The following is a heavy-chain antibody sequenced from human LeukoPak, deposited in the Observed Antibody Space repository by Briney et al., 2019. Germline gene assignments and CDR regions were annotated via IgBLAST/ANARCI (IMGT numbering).Heavy chain of an antibody. J-gene: IGHJ4*02. CDR2: IHYSGTT. D-gene: IGHD3-10*01. CDR3: ARYGITIVRGGKYYFDS. V-gene: IGHV4-59*08. Sequence: PWGTLSLTCTVSGFSISGYCWSWIRQPPGKGLEWIGYIHYSGTTNYNASLTSRGTISLDTSKNQFSLRLSSVTAADTAVYYCARYGITIVRGGKYYFDSWGQGTLVTVSS. CDR1: GFSISGYC.